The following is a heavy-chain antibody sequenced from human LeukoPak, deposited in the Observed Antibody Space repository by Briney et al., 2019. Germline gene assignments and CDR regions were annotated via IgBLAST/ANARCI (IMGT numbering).Heavy chain of an antibody. CDR3: ATDAAYGYDRFDH. D-gene: IGHD2-15*01. CDR1: GFTFYDYA. CDR2: ISWNSGSI. J-gene: IGHJ4*02. Sequence: GGSLRLSCAASGFTFYDYAMHWVRQAPGKGLEWVSGISWNSGSIGYADSVKGRFTISRDNAKNSLYLQMNSVRVEDTAVYYCATDAAYGYDRFDHWGQGTQVTVSS. V-gene: IGHV3-9*01.